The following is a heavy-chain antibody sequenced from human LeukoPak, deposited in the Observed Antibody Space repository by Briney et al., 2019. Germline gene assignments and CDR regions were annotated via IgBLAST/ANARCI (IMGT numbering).Heavy chain of an antibody. CDR2: IIPIFGTA. D-gene: IGHD2-15*01. J-gene: IGHJ4*02. CDR3: ARGYSSGGSCSD. Sequence: SVKVSCKASVGTFSSYAISWVRQAPGQGLEWMGGIIPIFGTANYAQKFQGRVTITADESTSTAYMELSSLRSEDTAVYYCARGYSSGGSCSDWGQGTLVTVSS. CDR1: VGTFSSYA. V-gene: IGHV1-69*13.